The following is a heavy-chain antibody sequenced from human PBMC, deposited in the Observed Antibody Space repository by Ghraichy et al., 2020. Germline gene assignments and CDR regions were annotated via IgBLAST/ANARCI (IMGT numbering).Heavy chain of an antibody. Sequence: SETLSLTCTVSGGSISSSSYYWGWIRQPPGKGLEWIGSIYYSGSTYYNPSLKSRVTISVDTSKNQFSLKLSSVTAADTAVYYCARHGGYSYGFQHWGQGTLVTVSS. CDR1: GGSISSSSYY. CDR2: IYYSGST. D-gene: IGHD5-18*01. V-gene: IGHV4-39*01. CDR3: ARHGGYSYGFQH. J-gene: IGHJ1*01.